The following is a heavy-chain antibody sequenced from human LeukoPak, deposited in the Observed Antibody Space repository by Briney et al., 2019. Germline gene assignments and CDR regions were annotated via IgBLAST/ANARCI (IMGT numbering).Heavy chain of an antibody. CDR3: ARPLGKGQDY. CDR2: IKQDGSEK. D-gene: IGHD7-27*01. V-gene: IGHV3-7*03. J-gene: IGHJ4*02. CDR1: GFTFSSYW. Sequence: GSLRLSCATSGFTFSSYWMTWVRQAPGKGLEWVANIKQDGSEKYYVDSVKGRFTISRDNPKNSLYLQMNSLRAEDTAVYYCARPLGKGQDYWGQGTLVTVSS.